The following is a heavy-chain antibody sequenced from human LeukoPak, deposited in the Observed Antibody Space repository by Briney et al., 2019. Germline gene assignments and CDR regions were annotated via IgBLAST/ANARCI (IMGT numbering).Heavy chain of an antibody. CDR2: ISWNSGSI. D-gene: IGHD2-21*02. J-gene: IGHJ4*02. CDR1: GFTFDDYA. V-gene: IGHV3-9*01. Sequence: GGSLRLSCAASGFTFDDYAMHWVRQPPGKGLEWVSGISWNSGSIGYADSVKGRFTISRDNAKNSLYLQMNSLRAEDTALYYCAKTAVVTAMPTYFDYWGQGTLVTVSS. CDR3: AKTAVVTAMPTYFDY.